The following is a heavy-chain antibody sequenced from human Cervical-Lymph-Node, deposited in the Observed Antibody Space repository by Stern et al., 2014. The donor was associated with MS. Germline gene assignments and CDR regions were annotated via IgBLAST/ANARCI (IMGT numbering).Heavy chain of an antibody. J-gene: IGHJ6*02. CDR2: IDSYGSST. V-gene: IGHV3-74*01. CDR1: GFTFSNYW. Sequence: EVQLVESGGGLVPPGGSLRLSCTASGFTFSNYWMQLVRQAPGTGPVWVSHIDSYGSSTIYADSVKGRFTVSRDNAKSTLYLQMNSLGAEDTAVYYCVRDNYGVDVWGQGTTVTVSS. CDR3: VRDNYGVDV.